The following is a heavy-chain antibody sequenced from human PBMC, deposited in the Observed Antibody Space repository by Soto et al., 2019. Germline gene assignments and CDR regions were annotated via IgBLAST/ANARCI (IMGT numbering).Heavy chain of an antibody. CDR1: GFTFSSYW. V-gene: IGHV3-7*03. Sequence: QPGGSLRLSCVGSGFTFSSYWMGWVRQTPGKGLEWVATIKADGTEKYYVDSVKGRFTFSRDNAKTSVYPEMNSLRAEDTAVYYCVTAVRGYNANGDLWGQGTTVTVSS. D-gene: IGHD5-12*01. J-gene: IGHJ6*02. CDR3: VTAVRGYNANGDL. CDR2: IKADGTEK.